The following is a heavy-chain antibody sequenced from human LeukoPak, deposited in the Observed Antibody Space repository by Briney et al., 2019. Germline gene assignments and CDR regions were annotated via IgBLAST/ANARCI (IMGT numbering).Heavy chain of an antibody. Sequence: ASVKVSCKASGGTFSSYAISWVRQAPGQGLEWMGRIIPILGIANYAQKFQGRVTITADKSTSTAYMELSSLRSEDTAVYYCAREDYGFLNWFDPWGQGTLVTVSS. J-gene: IGHJ5*02. CDR2: IIPILGIA. CDR3: AREDYGFLNWFDP. CDR1: GGTFSSYA. D-gene: IGHD4-17*01. V-gene: IGHV1-69*04.